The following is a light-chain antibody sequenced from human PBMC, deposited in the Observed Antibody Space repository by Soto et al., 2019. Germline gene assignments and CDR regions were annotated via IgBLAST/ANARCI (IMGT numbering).Light chain of an antibody. Sequence: ERRITQSPGTLAGSPGERATLSCGASHGVTTNCAWYQQNSGHPTRLLIYDVSNRATGVPARFSGSGSETDFTLTISGLRSEDSAVYFCHQYNNWPFSFGQGTRLEI. J-gene: IGKJ5*01. CDR1: HGVTTN. CDR3: HQYNNWPFS. V-gene: IGKV3-15*01. CDR2: DVS.